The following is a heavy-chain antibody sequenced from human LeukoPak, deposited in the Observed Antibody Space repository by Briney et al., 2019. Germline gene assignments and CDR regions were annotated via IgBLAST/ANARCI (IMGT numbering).Heavy chain of an antibody. CDR2: IYYSGSS. V-gene: IGHV4-59*01. J-gene: IGHJ6*03. CDR3: ARTQYYYMDV. CDR1: GGSIYPYY. Sequence: PSETLSLTCTVSGGSIYPYYWSWIRQPPGKGLEWIGYIYYSGSSHYNPTLKSRVTISVDTTKNQFSLRLNSVTAADTAVYYCARTQYYYMDVWGKGTTVTISS.